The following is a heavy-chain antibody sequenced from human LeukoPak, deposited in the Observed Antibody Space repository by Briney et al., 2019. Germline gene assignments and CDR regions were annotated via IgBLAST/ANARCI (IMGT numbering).Heavy chain of an antibody. Sequence: GGSLRLSCAASGFTFRSYSMNWVRQAPGKGLEWVSSISTSRSYIYYADSVKGRFTISRDNAKNSLYLQMNRLRAEDTAVYYCAKGSRGSCSRTYCYPFDYWGQGTLVTVSS. CDR2: ISTSRSYI. J-gene: IGHJ4*02. D-gene: IGHD2-2*01. CDR3: AKGSRGSCSRTYCYPFDY. V-gene: IGHV3-21*04. CDR1: GFTFRSYS.